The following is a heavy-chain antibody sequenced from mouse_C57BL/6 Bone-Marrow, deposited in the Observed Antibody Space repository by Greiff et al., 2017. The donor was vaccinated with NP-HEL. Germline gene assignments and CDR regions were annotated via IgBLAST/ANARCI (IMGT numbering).Heavy chain of an antibody. Sequence: QVQLKESGAELVKPGASVKVSCKASGYTFTSYWMHWVKQRPGQGLEWIGRIHPSDSDTNYNQKFKGKTTLTVDKSSSTAYMQLSSLTSEDSAVYYCAIGNSNGDAMDYWGQGTSVTVSS. D-gene: IGHD2-5*01. CDR1: GYTFTSYW. V-gene: IGHV1-74*01. J-gene: IGHJ4*01. CDR2: IHPSDSDT. CDR3: AIGNSNGDAMDY.